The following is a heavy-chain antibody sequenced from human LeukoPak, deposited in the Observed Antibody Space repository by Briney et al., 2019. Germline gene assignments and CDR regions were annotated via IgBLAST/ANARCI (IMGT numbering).Heavy chain of an antibody. CDR3: ARGHYGLDC. Sequence: PGGSLRLSCAASGFTFSNYWISWVRQAPGKGLEWVANIKEDGSEKYYVDSVKGRFTLSRDNAKNSLYLQMNSLRAEDTAVYYCARGHYGLDCWGQGTQVIVSS. D-gene: IGHD4-17*01. CDR2: IKEDGSEK. V-gene: IGHV3-7*01. J-gene: IGHJ4*02. CDR1: GFTFSNYW.